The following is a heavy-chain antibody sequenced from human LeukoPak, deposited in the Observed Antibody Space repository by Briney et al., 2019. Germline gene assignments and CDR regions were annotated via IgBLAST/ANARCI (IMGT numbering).Heavy chain of an antibody. CDR1: GFTFSSYA. V-gene: IGHV3-23*05. CDR2: ITSTSSST. J-gene: IGHJ4*02. Sequence: PGGSLRLSCAASGFTFSSYAMHWVRQAPGKGLEWVSSITSTSSSTFYADSVKGRFTISRDNSKKTLHLQMNSVRAEDTAVYYCAKGGVTLMQGFDYWGQGTLVTVSS. CDR3: AKGGVTLMQGFDY. D-gene: IGHD3-22*01.